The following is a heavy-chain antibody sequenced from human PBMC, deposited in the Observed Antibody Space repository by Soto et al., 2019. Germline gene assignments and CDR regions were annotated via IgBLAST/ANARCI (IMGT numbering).Heavy chain of an antibody. CDR1: GGSFSGYY. J-gene: IGHJ4*02. Sequence: PPETLSLTCAVYGGSFSGYYWSWIRQPPGKGLEWIGEINHSGSTDYNPSLKSRVTISVDTSKNQFSLKLSSVTAADTAVYYCARGGGSGWYIDYWGQGTLVTVSS. D-gene: IGHD6-19*01. CDR3: ARGGGSGWYIDY. V-gene: IGHV4-34*01. CDR2: INHSGST.